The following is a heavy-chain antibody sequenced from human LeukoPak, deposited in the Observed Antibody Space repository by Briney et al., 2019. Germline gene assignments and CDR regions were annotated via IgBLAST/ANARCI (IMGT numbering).Heavy chain of an antibody. J-gene: IGHJ6*03. Sequence: GGSLRLSCAASGFTFSSYAMSWVRQAPGEGLEWVSVIYGAGAGITYYIDSVKGRFTISRDNSRNTVYLQMNSLRAEDTAVYYCARLDITMIVVVSPNYYYYMDVWGKGTTVTVSS. D-gene: IGHD3-22*01. CDR2: IYGAGAGIT. CDR1: GFTFSSYA. CDR3: ARLDITMIVVVSPNYYYYMDV. V-gene: IGHV3-23*03.